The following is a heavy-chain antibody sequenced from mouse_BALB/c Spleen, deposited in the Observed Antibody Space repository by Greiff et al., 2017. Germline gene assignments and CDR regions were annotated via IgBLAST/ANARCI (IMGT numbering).Heavy chain of an antibody. Sequence: EVHLVESGGGLVKPGGSLKLSCAASGFAFSSYDMSWVRQTPEKRLEWVAYISSGGGSTYYPDTVKGRFTISRDNAKNTLYLQMSSLKSEDTAMYYCARHGNYFAYWGQGTLVTVSA. CDR1: GFAFSSYD. J-gene: IGHJ3*01. V-gene: IGHV5-12-1*01. CDR3: ARHGNYFAY. CDR2: ISSGGGST. D-gene: IGHD2-1*01.